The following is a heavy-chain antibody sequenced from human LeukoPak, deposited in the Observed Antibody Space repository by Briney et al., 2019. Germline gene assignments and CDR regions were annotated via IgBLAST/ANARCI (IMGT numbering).Heavy chain of an antibody. Sequence: GGSLRLSCAASGFTFSDYYMSWIRQAPGKGLEWVSYISSSGSTIYYADSVKGRFTISRDNAKNSLYLQMNSLRAEDTALYYCAKDTDPYYYDSSGPFDYWGQGTLVTVSS. J-gene: IGHJ4*02. D-gene: IGHD3-22*01. CDR2: ISSSGSTI. CDR1: GFTFSDYY. CDR3: AKDTDPYYYDSSGPFDY. V-gene: IGHV3-11*01.